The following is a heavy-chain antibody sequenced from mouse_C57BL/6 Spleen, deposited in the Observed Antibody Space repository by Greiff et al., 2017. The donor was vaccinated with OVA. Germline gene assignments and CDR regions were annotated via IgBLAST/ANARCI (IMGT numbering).Heavy chain of an antibody. J-gene: IGHJ4*01. Sequence: QVHVKQPGAELVMPGASVKLSCKASGYTFTSYWMHWVKQRPGQGLEWIGEIDPSDSYTNYNQKFKGKSTLTVDKSSSTAYMQLSSLTSGDSAVYYCARKVPGGYAMDYWGQGTSVTVSS. CDR1: GYTFTSYW. V-gene: IGHV1-69*01. CDR2: IDPSDSYT. CDR3: ARKVPGGYAMDY.